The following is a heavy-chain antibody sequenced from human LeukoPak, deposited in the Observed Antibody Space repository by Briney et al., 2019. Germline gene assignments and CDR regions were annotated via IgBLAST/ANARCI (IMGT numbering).Heavy chain of an antibody. CDR1: GGPISSSGYY. J-gene: IGHJ5*02. Sequence: KPSETLSLTCTVSGGPISSSGYYWGWIRQPPGKGLEWIASIYYSGSTYYNPSLKSRVTISVDTSRNQLSLKLSSLTAADTAVYYCARREYSGSYYGLSWFDPWGQGTLVTVSS. CDR2: IYYSGST. V-gene: IGHV4-39*01. D-gene: IGHD1-26*01. CDR3: ARREYSGSYYGLSWFDP.